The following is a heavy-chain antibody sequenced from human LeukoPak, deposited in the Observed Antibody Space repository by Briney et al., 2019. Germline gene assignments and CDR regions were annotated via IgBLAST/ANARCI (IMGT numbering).Heavy chain of an antibody. CDR3: ARGLMTTVNWFDP. D-gene: IGHD4-17*01. CDR2: ISSSSSYI. CDR1: GFTFSSYS. Sequence: PGGSLRLSCAASGFTFSSYSMNWVRQAPGKGLEWVSSISSSSSYIYYADSVKGRFTISRDNAKSSLYLQMNSLRAEDTAVYYCARGLMTTVNWFDPWGQGTLVTVSS. V-gene: IGHV3-21*01. J-gene: IGHJ5*02.